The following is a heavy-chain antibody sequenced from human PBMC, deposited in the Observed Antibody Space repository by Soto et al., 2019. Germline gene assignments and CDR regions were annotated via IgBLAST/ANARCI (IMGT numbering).Heavy chain of an antibody. CDR1: GYTFTSYD. D-gene: IGHD2-15*01. CDR3: ARGFRVAATRWWFDP. J-gene: IGHJ5*02. V-gene: IGHV1-18*01. CDR2: ISTYNVNT. Sequence: QVQLVQSGAEVKKAGASVKVSCKASGYTFTSYDISWVRQAPGRGIEWMGWISTYNVNTNYAQKLQGRVTMITDTSTSTADRELRSLRSDDTAVYYCARGFRVAATRWWFDPWGQGTLVTVSS.